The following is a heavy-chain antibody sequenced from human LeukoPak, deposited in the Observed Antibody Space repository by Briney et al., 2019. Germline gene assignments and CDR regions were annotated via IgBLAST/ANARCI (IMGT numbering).Heavy chain of an antibody. Sequence: PSETLSLTCTVSGGSISSSSYYWGWIRQPPGKGLEWIGSIYYSGSTYYNPSLKSRVTISVDTSKNQFSLRLSSVTAADTAVYYCASLEWRARSLDVRGKGTTVTVSS. CDR3: ASLEWRARSLDV. V-gene: IGHV4-39*07. D-gene: IGHD1-1*01. CDR1: GGSISSSSYY. CDR2: IYYSGST. J-gene: IGHJ6*04.